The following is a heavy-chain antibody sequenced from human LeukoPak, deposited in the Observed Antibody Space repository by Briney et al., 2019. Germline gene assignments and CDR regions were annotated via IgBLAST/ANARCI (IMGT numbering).Heavy chain of an antibody. CDR1: GFTFSSYA. J-gene: IGHJ4*02. V-gene: IGHV3-23*01. CDR2: ISGCGGST. Sequence: GGSLRLSCAASGFTFSSYAMSWVRQAPGKGLEWVSAISGCGGSTYYADSVKGRFTISRDNSKNTLYLQMNSLRAEDTAVYYCAKDVVRGVMWYFDYWGQGTLVTVSS. CDR3: AKDVVRGVMWYFDY. D-gene: IGHD3-10*01.